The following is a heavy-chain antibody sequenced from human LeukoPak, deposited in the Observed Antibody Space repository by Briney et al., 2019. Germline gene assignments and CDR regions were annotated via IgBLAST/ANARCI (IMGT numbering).Heavy chain of an antibody. J-gene: IGHJ4*02. Sequence: SVKASCKASGGTFSSYAISWVRQAPGQGLEWMGGIIPIFGTANYAQKFQGRVTITADESTSTAYMELSSLRSEDTAVYYCARIPTTVGAEGWFDYWGQGTLVTVSS. CDR1: GGTFSSYA. CDR2: IIPIFGTA. V-gene: IGHV1-69*01. D-gene: IGHD1-26*01. CDR3: ARIPTTVGAEGWFDY.